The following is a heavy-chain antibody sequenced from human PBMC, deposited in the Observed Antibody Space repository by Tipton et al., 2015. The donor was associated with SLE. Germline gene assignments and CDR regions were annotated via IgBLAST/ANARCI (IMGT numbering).Heavy chain of an antibody. V-gene: IGHV5-10-1*01. J-gene: IGHJ3*02. CDR2: IDPSDSYT. Sequence: QLVQSGAEVKKPGESLRISCKGSGYSFTSYWISWVRQMPGKGLEWMGRIDPSDSYTNYSPSFQGHVTISADKSISTAYLQWSSLKASDTAMYYCARDTYYYDSSGSNDAFDIWGHGTMVTVSS. CDR3: ARDTYYYDSSGSNDAFDI. D-gene: IGHD3-22*01. CDR1: GYSFTSYW.